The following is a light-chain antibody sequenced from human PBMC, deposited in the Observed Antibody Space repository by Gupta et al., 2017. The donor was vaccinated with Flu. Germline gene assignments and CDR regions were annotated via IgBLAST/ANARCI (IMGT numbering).Light chain of an antibody. Sequence: DIQMTQSPSPLYASLGDRISITCRASEDINTYLNWYQQRPGGSPKLLIYSASILQGGVPSKFSGSGSGTDFTLTITKVQPGDFATYYCQQTDIMPETFGQGT. CDR1: EDINTY. CDR2: SAS. J-gene: IGKJ2*01. CDR3: QQTDIMPET. V-gene: IGKV1-39*01.